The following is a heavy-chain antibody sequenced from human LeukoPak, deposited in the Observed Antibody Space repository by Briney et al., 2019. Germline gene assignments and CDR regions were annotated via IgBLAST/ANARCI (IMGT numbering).Heavy chain of an antibody. CDR1: GYTLTSYA. CDR2: INAGNGNT. CDR3: ARDWITMVRGVISEGFDP. D-gene: IGHD3-10*01. Sequence: ASVKVSCKASGYTLTSYAMHWVRQAPGQRLEWMGWINAGNGNTKYSQKFQGRVTITRDTSASTAYMELSSLRSEDTAVYYCARDWITMVRGVISEGFDPWGQGTLVTVSS. J-gene: IGHJ5*02. V-gene: IGHV1-3*01.